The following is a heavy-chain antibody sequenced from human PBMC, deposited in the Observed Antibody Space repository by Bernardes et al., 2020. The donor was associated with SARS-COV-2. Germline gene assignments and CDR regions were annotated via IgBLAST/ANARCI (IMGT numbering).Heavy chain of an antibody. CDR3: AKALTSDFWSSYYGTNYHYGMDV. V-gene: IGHV3-23*01. D-gene: IGHD3-3*01. CDR2: VSGSETKT. Sequence: GGSLRLSCAASGFTVNTYAMTWVRQAPGKGLEWVSIVSGSETKTYYADSVKGRFTISRDNSMNKVYLQMNSLTAEDTAVYYCAKALTSDFWSSYYGTNYHYGMDVWGQGTTVTVSS. J-gene: IGHJ6*02. CDR1: GFTVNTYA.